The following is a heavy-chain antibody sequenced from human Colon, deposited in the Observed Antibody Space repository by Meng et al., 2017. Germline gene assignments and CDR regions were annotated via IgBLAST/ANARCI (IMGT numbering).Heavy chain of an antibody. V-gene: IGHV4-4*02. CDR2: VYHRGDT. CDR1: GDSISSDIW. CDR3: ARVGPGELPNFFDP. J-gene: IGHJ5*02. Sequence: QVQLRGPGPGLVKPSGTPSLTCTVSGDSISSDIWWSWVRQPPGKGLEWIGEVYHRGDTNYNPSLKSRVTISVDKSKNQFSLKLSFMTAADTAVYYCARVGPGELPNFFDPWGQGTLVTVSS. D-gene: IGHD1-7*01.